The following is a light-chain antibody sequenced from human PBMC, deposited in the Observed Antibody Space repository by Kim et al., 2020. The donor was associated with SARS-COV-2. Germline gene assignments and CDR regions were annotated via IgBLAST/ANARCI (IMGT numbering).Light chain of an antibody. CDR1: QAISNY. CDR3: LQHNNYPLT. CDR2: GAS. J-gene: IGKJ4*01. Sequence: ASVGARVTIPCRGSQAISNYLAWFQWRPGKVPKRLIYGASSLQSGVPSRFSGSGSGTEFTLTISNLQPEDFATYYCLQHNNYPLTFGGGTKVDIK. V-gene: IGKV1-17*03.